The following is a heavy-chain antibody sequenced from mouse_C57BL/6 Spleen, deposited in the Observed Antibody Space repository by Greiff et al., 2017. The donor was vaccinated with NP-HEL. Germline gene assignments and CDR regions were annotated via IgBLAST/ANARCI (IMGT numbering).Heavy chain of an antibody. D-gene: IGHD2-3*01. CDR2: ISYDGSN. Sequence: EVKLQESGPGLVKPSQSLSLTCSVTGYSITSGYYWNWIRQFPGNKLEWMGYISYDGSNNSNPSLKNRISITRDTSKNQFFLKLNSVTTEDTATYYCARDYGYYLYYAMDYWGQGTSVTVSS. V-gene: IGHV3-6*01. CDR1: GYSITSGYY. J-gene: IGHJ4*01. CDR3: ARDYGYYLYYAMDY.